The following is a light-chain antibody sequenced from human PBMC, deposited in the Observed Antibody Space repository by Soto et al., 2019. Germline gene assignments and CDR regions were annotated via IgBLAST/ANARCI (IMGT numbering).Light chain of an antibody. CDR3: AVWDDSLSGVV. Sequence: QSALTQPPSASGTPGKTITISSSRSSSNIGTNYVSWYQHLPGTAPKLLIYGNNQRPSGVSDRFSGSRSGTSASLAISGCRSDDEADYYCAVWDDSLSGVVFGGGTKLTVL. CDR1: SSNIGTNY. CDR2: GNN. J-gene: IGLJ3*02. V-gene: IGLV1-47*01.